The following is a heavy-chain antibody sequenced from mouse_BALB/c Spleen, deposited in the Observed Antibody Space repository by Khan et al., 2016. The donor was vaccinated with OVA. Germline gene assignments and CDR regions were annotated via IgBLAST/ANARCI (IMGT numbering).Heavy chain of an antibody. CDR2: INPHIGET. V-gene: IGHV1-20*02. CDR3: TRIYRGDFDY. J-gene: IGHJ2*01. D-gene: IGHD2-13*01. CDR1: GYSFTGYF. Sequence: VRLQQSGPELVKPGASVKISCKASGYSFTGYFMNWVMQSHGKSLEWIGRINPHIGETLYNQKFKDKATLTVDESSSTAHMELRSLASEDSAVYYCTRIYRGDFDYWGQGTTLTVSS.